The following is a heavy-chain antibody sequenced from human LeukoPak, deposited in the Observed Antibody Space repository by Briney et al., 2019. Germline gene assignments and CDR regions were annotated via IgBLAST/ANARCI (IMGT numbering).Heavy chain of an antibody. Sequence: GESLKISCKGSGYSLTSYWIGWVRQMPGKGLEWMGIIYPGDSDTRYSPSFQGQVTISADKSISTAYLQWSSLKASDTAMYYCARQGYYYGSGSYYRDAFDIWGQGTMVTVSS. D-gene: IGHD3-10*01. CDR1: GYSLTSYW. V-gene: IGHV5-51*01. J-gene: IGHJ3*02. CDR3: ARQGYYYGSGSYYRDAFDI. CDR2: IYPGDSDT.